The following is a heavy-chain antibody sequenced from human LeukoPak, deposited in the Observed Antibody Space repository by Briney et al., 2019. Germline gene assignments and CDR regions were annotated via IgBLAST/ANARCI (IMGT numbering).Heavy chain of an antibody. CDR2: ISYDGSNK. CDR3: ARELRYFDWSIDY. J-gene: IGHJ4*02. V-gene: IGHV3-30*03. CDR1: GFTFSSYG. D-gene: IGHD3-9*01. Sequence: GGSLRLSCAASGFTFSSYGMHWVRQAPGKGLEWVAVISYDGSNKYYADSVKGRFTISRDNSKNTLYLQMNSLRAEVTAVYYCARELRYFDWSIDYWGQGTLVTVSS.